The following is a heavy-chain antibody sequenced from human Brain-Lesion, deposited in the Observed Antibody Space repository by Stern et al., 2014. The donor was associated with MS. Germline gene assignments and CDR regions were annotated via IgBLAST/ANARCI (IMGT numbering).Heavy chain of an antibody. Sequence: VQLVESGPGLVKPSGTLSLTCAVSGGSISSSNWWSWVRQSPGKGLEWIGESDHSGSTIYNPSLKSRVTASVAKSKNCFSLNLRSVPAADTAVYFCARFPASRPHVFDSWGQGTLVTVSS. CDR1: GGSISSSNW. D-gene: IGHD6-13*01. CDR2: SDHSGST. J-gene: IGHJ4*02. CDR3: ARFPASRPHVFDS. V-gene: IGHV4-4*02.